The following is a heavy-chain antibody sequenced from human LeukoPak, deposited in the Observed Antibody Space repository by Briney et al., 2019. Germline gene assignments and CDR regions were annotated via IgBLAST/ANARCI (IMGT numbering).Heavy chain of an antibody. V-gene: IGHV4-59*08. J-gene: IGHJ4*02. CDR3: ARHRDYSGSYLFDH. CDR2: IYYSGST. Sequence: PSETLSLTCTVSGGSISNYYWSWIRQPPGKGLEWIGYIYYSGSTNYNPSLKSRVTISVDTSKNQFSLKLSSVTAADTAVYYCARHRDYSGSYLFDHWGQGTLVTVSS. D-gene: IGHD1-26*01. CDR1: GGSISNYY.